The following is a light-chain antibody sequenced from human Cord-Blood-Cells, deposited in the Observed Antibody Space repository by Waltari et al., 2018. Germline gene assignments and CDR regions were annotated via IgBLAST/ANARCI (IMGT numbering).Light chain of an antibody. CDR3: QQYYSYPYT. CDR2: AAS. J-gene: IGKJ2*01. Sequence: AIRITQSPSSLSASTGDRVTITCRASQGISSYLAWYQQKPEKAPKLLIYAASTLQSGVPSRFSGSGSETDFTLTISYLQSEDFATYYCQQYYSYPYTFGQGTKLEIK. CDR1: QGISSY. V-gene: IGKV1-8*01.